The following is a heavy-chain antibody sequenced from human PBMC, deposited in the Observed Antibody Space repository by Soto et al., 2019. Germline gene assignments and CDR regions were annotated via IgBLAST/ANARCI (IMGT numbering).Heavy chain of an antibody. V-gene: IGHV3-30-3*01. CDR1: GFTFSSYA. CDR3: ARDPRPYCSGGSCPATS. Sequence: SGGSLRLSCAASGFTFSSYAMNWARQAPGKGLEWVSVISYDGSNKYYADSVKGRFTISRDNSNNTLYLQMNSLRAEDTAVYYCARDPRPYCSGGSCPATSWGQGTLVTVS. CDR2: ISYDGSNK. J-gene: IGHJ5*02. D-gene: IGHD2-15*01.